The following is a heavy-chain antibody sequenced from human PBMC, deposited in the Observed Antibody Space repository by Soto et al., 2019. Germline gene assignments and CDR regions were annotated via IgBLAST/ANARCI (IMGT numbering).Heavy chain of an antibody. CDR2: IIPIFGTA. J-gene: IGHJ4*02. CDR1: GGTFSSYA. D-gene: IGHD3-22*01. CDR3: AREDGGHHGYYDSSGYYTFDY. V-gene: IGHV1-69*13. Sequence: SVKVSCKASGGTFSSYAISWVRQAPGQGLEWMGGIIPIFGTANYAQKFQGRVTITADESTSTAYMELSSLRSEDTAVYYCAREDGGHHGYYDSSGYYTFDYWGQG.